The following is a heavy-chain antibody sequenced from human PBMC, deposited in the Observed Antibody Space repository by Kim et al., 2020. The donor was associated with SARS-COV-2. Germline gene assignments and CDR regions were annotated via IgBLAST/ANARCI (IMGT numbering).Heavy chain of an antibody. CDR2: IYYSGST. D-gene: IGHD1-20*01. Sequence: SETLSLTCTVSGGSISSSSYYWGWIRQPPGKGLEWIGSIYYSGSTYYNPSLKSRVTISVDTSKNQFSLKLSSVTAADTAVYYCARGWGNWNLNPGILREAFDIWGQGTMVTVSS. J-gene: IGHJ3*02. V-gene: IGHV4-39*01. CDR1: GGSISSSSYY. CDR3: ARGWGNWNLNPGILREAFDI.